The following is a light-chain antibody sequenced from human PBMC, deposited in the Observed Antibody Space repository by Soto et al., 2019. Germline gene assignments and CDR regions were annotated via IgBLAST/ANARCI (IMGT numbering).Light chain of an antibody. Sequence: DIQMTQSPSTLSASVGDRVTITCRASQSISSWLAWYQQKPGKAPKLLIYKASSLESGFPSRFSGSGSGTEFTLTISSLQPDDFATYYCQQYNSDWTFGQGTKVEIK. CDR2: KAS. CDR3: QQYNSDWT. V-gene: IGKV1-5*03. CDR1: QSISSW. J-gene: IGKJ1*01.